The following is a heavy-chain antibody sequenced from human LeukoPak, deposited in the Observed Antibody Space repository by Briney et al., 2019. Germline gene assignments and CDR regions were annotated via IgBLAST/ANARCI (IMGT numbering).Heavy chain of an antibody. Sequence: GGSLRLSCAASGFTFSSYAMSWVRQAPGKGLEWVSGISGSGGSTYYADSVKGRFTISRDNAKNSLYLQMNSLRAEDTAVYYCARVNPPIDYWGQGTLVTVSS. CDR2: ISGSGGST. V-gene: IGHV3-23*01. CDR3: ARVNPPIDY. CDR1: GFTFSSYA. J-gene: IGHJ4*02.